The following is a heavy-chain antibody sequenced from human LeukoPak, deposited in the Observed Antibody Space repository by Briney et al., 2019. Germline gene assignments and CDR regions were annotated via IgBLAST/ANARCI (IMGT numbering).Heavy chain of an antibody. CDR2: IYYSGST. Sequence: SETLSLTCTVSGGSISSYYWSWIRQPPGKVLEWIGYIYYSGSTNYNPSLKSRVTISVDTSKNQFSLKLSSVTAADTAVYYCARSFTFGGVIDNNWFDPWGQGTLVTVSS. CDR3: ARSFTFGGVIDNNWFDP. D-gene: IGHD3-16*02. J-gene: IGHJ5*02. CDR1: GGSISSYY. V-gene: IGHV4-59*01.